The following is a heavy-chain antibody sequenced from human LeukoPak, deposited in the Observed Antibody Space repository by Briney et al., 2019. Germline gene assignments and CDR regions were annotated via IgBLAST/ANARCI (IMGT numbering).Heavy chain of an antibody. CDR2: INHNSGGT. CDR1: GYTFTGYY. V-gene: IGHV1-2*02. CDR3: ARGVGKAMSIAAPKNTEFDY. Sequence: ASVKVSCKASGYTFTGYYMHWVRQAPRQGLEWMGWINHNSGGTNYAQKFQGRVTMTRDTTISTAYMELSKLRSDDTAVYYCARGVGKAMSIAAPKNTEFDYWGQGTLVTVSS. D-gene: IGHD6-6*01. J-gene: IGHJ4*02.